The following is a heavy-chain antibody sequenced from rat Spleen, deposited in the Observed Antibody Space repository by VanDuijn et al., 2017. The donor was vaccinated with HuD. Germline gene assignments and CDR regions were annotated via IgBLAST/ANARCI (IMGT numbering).Heavy chain of an antibody. J-gene: IGHJ4*01. CDR3: ARHGDYYVYKGVMDA. V-gene: IGHV5-25*01. CDR1: GLSFSNYY. Sequence: EVQLMESGGGLVQPGRSMKLSCGASGLSFSNYYMAWVRQAPKKGLEWVATITNASGRTYYPDSVKGRFTISRDNAKNTLYLQMDSLTSEDTATYYCARHGDYYVYKGVMDAWGQGASVTVSS. D-gene: IGHD1-9*01. CDR2: ITNASGRT.